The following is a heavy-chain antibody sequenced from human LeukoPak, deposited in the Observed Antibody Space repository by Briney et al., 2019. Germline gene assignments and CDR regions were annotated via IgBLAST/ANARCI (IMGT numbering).Heavy chain of an antibody. D-gene: IGHD3-22*01. CDR1: GFTFSSYA. Sequence: PGGSLRLSCAASGFTFSSYAMSWVRQAPGKGLVWVSRINSDGSSTSYADSVKGRFTISRDNAKNTLYLQMNSLRAEDTAVYYCARDPLLLLWAFDIWGQGTMVTVSS. V-gene: IGHV3-74*01. CDR2: INSDGSST. J-gene: IGHJ3*02. CDR3: ARDPLLLLWAFDI.